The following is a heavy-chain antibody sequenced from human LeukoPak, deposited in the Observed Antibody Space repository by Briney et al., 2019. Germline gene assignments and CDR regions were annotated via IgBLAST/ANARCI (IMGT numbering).Heavy chain of an antibody. J-gene: IGHJ4*02. V-gene: IGHV4-59*01. D-gene: IGHD5-12*01. CDR2: IYYSGST. Sequence: SETLSLTRTVSGGSISSYYWSWIRQPPGKGLEWIGYIYYSGSTNYNPSLKSRVTISVDTSKNQFSLKLSSVTAADTAVYYCARGWANYLVYWGQGTLVTVSS. CDR3: ARGWANYLVY. CDR1: GGSISSYY.